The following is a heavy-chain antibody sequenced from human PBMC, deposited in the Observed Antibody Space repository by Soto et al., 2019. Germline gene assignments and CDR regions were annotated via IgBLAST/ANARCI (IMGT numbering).Heavy chain of an antibody. CDR1: GFTFTKYS. V-gene: IGHV3-48*02. J-gene: IGHJ4*02. CDR2: ISYSGETK. Sequence: GGSLRLSCVTSGFTFTKYSMNWVRQAPGKGLEWVSYISYSGETKYYADSLKGRYAISRDDAKNSVYLQMNSLRDEDTAFYYCVRGVVVVVGSTAENFDHWGQGSLVTVSS. D-gene: IGHD2-15*01. CDR3: VRGVVVVVGSTAENFDH.